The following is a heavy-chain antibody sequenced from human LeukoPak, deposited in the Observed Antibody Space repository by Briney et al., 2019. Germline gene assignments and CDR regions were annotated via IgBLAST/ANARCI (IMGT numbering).Heavy chain of an antibody. CDR1: GGSFSGYY. V-gene: IGHV4-34*01. CDR2: ISYRGNN. D-gene: IGHD1-7*01. CDR3: ARDSHWNYHFDY. J-gene: IGHJ4*02. Sequence: SETLSLTCAVYGGSFSGYYWGWIRQPPGKGLEWIGGISYRGNNYHNPSVKSRVIMSVDTSKNQFSLKLSSVTAADTALYYCARDSHWNYHFDYWGQGTLVTVSS.